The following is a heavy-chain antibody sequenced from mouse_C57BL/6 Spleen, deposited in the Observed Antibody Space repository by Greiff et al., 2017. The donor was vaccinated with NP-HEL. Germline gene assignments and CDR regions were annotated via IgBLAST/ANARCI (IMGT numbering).Heavy chain of an antibody. CDR2: ISDGGSYT. J-gene: IGHJ4*01. CDR3: ARDYYGSSRYYAMDY. D-gene: IGHD1-1*01. Sequence: DVQLVESGGGLVKPGGSLKLSCAASGFTFSSYAMSWVRQTPEKRLEWVATISDGGSYTYYPDNVKGRFTISRDNAKNNLYLQMSHLKSEDTAMYYCARDYYGSSRYYAMDYWGQGTSVTVSS. CDR1: GFTFSSYA. V-gene: IGHV5-4*01.